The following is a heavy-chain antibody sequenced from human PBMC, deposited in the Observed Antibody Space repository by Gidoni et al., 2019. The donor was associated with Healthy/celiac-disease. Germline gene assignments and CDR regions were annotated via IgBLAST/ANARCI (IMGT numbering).Heavy chain of an antibody. CDR3: ARIGVVVRVAFDI. V-gene: IGHV3-64D*06. CDR1: GFTCSSYA. D-gene: IGHD2-15*01. J-gene: IGHJ3*02. CDR2: ISSNGGST. Sequence: EVERVEAGGGWVQHGGSLRLACSAYGFTCSSYAMHWVLQAPGKGLEYVSAISSNGGSTYYADSVKGRFTISRDNSKNTLYLQMSSLRAEDPAVYYCARIGVVVRVAFDIWGQGTMVTVSS.